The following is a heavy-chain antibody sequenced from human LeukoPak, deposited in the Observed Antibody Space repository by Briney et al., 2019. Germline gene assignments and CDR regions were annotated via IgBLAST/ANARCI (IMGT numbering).Heavy chain of an antibody. CDR1: EFSFGSYA. Sequence: AGGSLRLSCAAAEFSFGSYAVSWVRQAPGKGLEWVSSISGSGGSTYYADSVKGRFTISRDNSKDTLSLQMNSLTVEDTAVYDWTTGGPWLPTRTDWGQGTLVTVSS. D-gene: IGHD5-18*01. V-gene: IGHV3-23*01. J-gene: IGHJ4*02. CDR2: ISGSGGST. CDR3: TTGGPWLPTRTD.